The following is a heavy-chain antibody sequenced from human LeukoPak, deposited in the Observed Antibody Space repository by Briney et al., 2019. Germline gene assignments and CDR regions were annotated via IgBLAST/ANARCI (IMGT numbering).Heavy chain of an antibody. Sequence: ASVKVSCKASGYTFINYALPWVRQAPGQGREWMGWSNAGNDNTKYSEDFQGRVTITRDTSASTAYMELSSLRSEDKAVYYCARGRGSGSLDYWGQGTLVTVSS. J-gene: IGHJ4*02. V-gene: IGHV1-3*02. CDR3: ARGRGSGSLDY. CDR2: SNAGNDNT. D-gene: IGHD3-10*01. CDR1: GYTFINYA.